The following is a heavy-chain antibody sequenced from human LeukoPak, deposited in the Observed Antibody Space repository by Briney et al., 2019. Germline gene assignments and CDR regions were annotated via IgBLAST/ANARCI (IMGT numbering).Heavy chain of an antibody. CDR2: ISGSGGST. D-gene: IGHD3-22*01. V-gene: IGHV3-23*01. Sequence: PGGSLRLSCAASGFTFSNYAMTWVRQAPGKGLEWVSAISGSGGSTYYADSVKGRSTISRDNSKNTLYLQMNSLRAEDTAVHYCAKDPVDSGGYYALYYFDYWGQGTLVTVSS. J-gene: IGHJ4*02. CDR1: GFTFSNYA. CDR3: AKDPVDSGGYYALYYFDY.